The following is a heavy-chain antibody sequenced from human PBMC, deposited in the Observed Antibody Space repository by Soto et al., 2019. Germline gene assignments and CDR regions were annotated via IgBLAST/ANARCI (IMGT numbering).Heavy chain of an antibody. J-gene: IGHJ6*02. CDR1: EYRFTNYW. CDR2: IYPGDSDT. V-gene: IGHV5-51*01. Sequence: GESLKISCEASEYRFTNYWIGWVRQMPGKGLEWMGVIYPGDSDTRYSPAFQDQVTISADKSISTAYLRWSSLKASDTAIYYCARQISGGGLLYGMDVWGQGTAVTVSS. CDR3: ARQISGGGLLYGMDV. D-gene: IGHD6-19*01.